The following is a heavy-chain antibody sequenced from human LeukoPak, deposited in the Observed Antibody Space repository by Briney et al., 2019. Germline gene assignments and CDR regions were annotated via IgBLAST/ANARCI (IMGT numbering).Heavy chain of an antibody. CDR1: GGSISSGGYS. V-gene: IGHV4-30-2*01. CDR3: ARGRIVGATVFDY. J-gene: IGHJ4*02. Sequence: SQTLSLTCAVSGGSISSGGYSWSWIRQPPGKGLEWIGYTYHSGSTYYNPSLKSRVTISVDRSKNQFSLKLSSVTAADTAVYYCARGRIVGATVFDYWGQGTLVTVSS. D-gene: IGHD1-26*01. CDR2: TYHSGST.